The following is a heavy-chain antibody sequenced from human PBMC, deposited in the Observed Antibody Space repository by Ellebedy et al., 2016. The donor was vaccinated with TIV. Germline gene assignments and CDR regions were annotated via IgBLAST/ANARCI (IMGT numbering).Heavy chain of an antibody. D-gene: IGHD2-2*01. J-gene: IGHJ4*02. CDR1: GFTFSSYA. CDR2: ISGSGGST. V-gene: IGHV3-23*01. Sequence: GESLKISXAASGFTFSSYAMSWVRQAPGKGLEWVSAISGSGGSTYYADSVKGRLTISRDNSKNTLYLQMNSLRAEDTALYYCAKDHSPYCSRASCYGFDYWGQGTLVTISS. CDR3: AKDHSPYCSRASCYGFDY.